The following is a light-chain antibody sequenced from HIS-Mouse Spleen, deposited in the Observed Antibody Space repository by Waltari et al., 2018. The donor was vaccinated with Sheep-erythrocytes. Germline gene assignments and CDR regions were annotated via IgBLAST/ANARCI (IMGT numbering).Light chain of an antibody. J-gene: IGKJ2*01. Sequence: EIVLTQSPATLPLPPGERATLSCRASQSVSSYLAWYPHKPGQAPRLLIYAASNRATGIPARFSGSGSGTDFTLTISSLEPEDFAVYYCQQRSNWYTFGQGTKLEIK. V-gene: IGKV3-11*01. CDR2: AAS. CDR3: QQRSNWYT. CDR1: QSVSSY.